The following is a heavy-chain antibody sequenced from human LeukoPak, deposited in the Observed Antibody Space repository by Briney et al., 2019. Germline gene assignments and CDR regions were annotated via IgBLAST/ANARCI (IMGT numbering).Heavy chain of an antibody. J-gene: IGHJ5*02. D-gene: IGHD1-26*01. V-gene: IGHV5-51*01. CDR1: GYSFAFYW. Sequence: GEPLKISCQGSGYSFAFYWIAWVRQTPGKGLEWMGIIYPGDSDTTYSPSFQGQVTISADRSISTAYLQWTSLKASDTAMYYCARAHSGATMTPWGFDPWGQGTLVTVSS. CDR2: IYPGDSDT. CDR3: ARAHSGATMTPWGFDP.